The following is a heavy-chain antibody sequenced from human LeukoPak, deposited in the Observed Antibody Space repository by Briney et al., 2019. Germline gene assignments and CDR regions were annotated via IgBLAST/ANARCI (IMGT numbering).Heavy chain of an antibody. V-gene: IGHV4-30-4*01. Sequence: SETLSLTFTVSGGPISSGDYYWSWIRQPPGKGLEWIGYIYHSGSTYYNPSLKSRVTISVDRSKNQFSLKLSSVTAADTAVYYCATGIVVVPAASWAFDYWGQGTLVTVSS. D-gene: IGHD2-2*01. CDR3: ATGIVVVPAASWAFDY. CDR1: GGPISSGDYY. J-gene: IGHJ4*02. CDR2: IYHSGST.